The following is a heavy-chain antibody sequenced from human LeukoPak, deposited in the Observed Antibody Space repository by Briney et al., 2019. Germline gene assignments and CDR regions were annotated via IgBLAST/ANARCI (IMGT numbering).Heavy chain of an antibody. CDR1: GDSISGNNYY. Sequence: SETLSLTCTVSGDSISGNNYYWGWIRQPPGKGLEWIGNIYYSGATYYNPSLKSRVTISVDTSRKQVALKLSSVTAADTALYYCAGRDIWNYVYFQYWGQGALVTVSS. CDR3: AGRDIWNYVYFQY. V-gene: IGHV4-39*01. CDR2: IYYSGAT. D-gene: IGHD1-1*01. J-gene: IGHJ1*01.